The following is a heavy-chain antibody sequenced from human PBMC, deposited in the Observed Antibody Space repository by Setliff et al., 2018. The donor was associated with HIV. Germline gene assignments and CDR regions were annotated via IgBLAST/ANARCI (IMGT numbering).Heavy chain of an antibody. CDR3: ARDSRDIVVVIAPEPEPYYYYGMDV. Sequence: SVKVSCKASGGTFSNYAINWVRQAPGQGLEWMGGIIPIFGTANHAQKLQGRVTITADEFTSTAYLELSSLTSEDTAVYYCARDSRDIVVVIAPEPEPYYYYGMDVWGEGTTVTVSS. D-gene: IGHD2-15*01. V-gene: IGHV1-69*13. J-gene: IGHJ6*04. CDR2: IIPIFGTA. CDR1: GGTFSNYA.